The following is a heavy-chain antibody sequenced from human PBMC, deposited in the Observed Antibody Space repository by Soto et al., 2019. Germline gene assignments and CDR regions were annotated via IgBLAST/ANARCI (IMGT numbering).Heavy chain of an antibody. V-gene: IGHV2-5*01. D-gene: IGHD4-17*01. CDR3: ARGYTYDFDY. J-gene: IGHJ4*02. Sequence: QITLKESGPPLVKPTQTLTLTCTFSGFSFTTSGVNVGWIRQPQGKALEWLALIFWNDDKRYSPSLKSRLTITKDTSKNQVVLTMTNMDPVDTATYYCARGYTYDFDYWGQGTLVTVSS. CDR1: GFSFTTSGVN. CDR2: IFWNDDK.